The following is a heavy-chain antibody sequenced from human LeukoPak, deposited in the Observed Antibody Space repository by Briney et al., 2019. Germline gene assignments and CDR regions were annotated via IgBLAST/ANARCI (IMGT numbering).Heavy chain of an antibody. J-gene: IGHJ5*02. CDR3: ARGRAAYYYGSGSYLNWFDP. CDR2: INPSGGST. D-gene: IGHD3-10*01. CDR1: GYTFTNYY. Sequence: ASVKVSCKASGYTFTNYYIHWVRQAPGQGLECMGIINPSGGSTSYAQKFQGRVTMTRDMSTSTVYMELSSLRSEDTAVYYCARGRAAYYYGSGSYLNWFDPWGQGTLVTVSS. V-gene: IGHV1-46*01.